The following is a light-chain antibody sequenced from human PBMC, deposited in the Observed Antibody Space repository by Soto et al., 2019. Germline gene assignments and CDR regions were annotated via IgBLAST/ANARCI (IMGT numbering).Light chain of an antibody. Sequence: QSVLTQPPSVSGAPGQRVTISCTGSSSNIGAGYDVHWYQHHPGKAPKLLIYGVNNRPSGVSDRFSGSKSGNVASLTISWLQAEDEADYYCSSYTSSSTYVFGTGTKVTVL. CDR2: GVN. V-gene: IGLV1-40*01. CDR3: SSYTSSSTYV. CDR1: SSNIGAGYD. J-gene: IGLJ1*01.